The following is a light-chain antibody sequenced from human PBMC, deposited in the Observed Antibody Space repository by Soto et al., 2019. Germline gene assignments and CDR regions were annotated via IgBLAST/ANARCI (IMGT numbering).Light chain of an antibody. Sequence: QSVLTQPASVSGSPGQSITISCTGTSSDVGNYDLVSWYQQNPGKAPKLIIYKVNQRPSGVSDRFSCSKSGNTASLTISGLQAEDEADYSCCSYVDTGTVLFGGGTKVTVL. CDR1: SSDVGNYDL. V-gene: IGLV2-23*01. CDR3: CSYVDTGTVL. CDR2: KVN. J-gene: IGLJ2*01.